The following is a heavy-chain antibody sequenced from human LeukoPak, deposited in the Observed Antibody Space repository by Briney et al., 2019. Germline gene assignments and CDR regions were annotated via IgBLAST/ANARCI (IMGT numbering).Heavy chain of an antibody. CDR3: ARVGPDYYYYYMDV. CDR1: GGSISSYY. J-gene: IGHJ6*03. CDR2: IYTSGTI. V-gene: IGHV4-4*07. Sequence: SETLSLTCTVSGGSISSYYWSWIRQPAGTALEWIGRIYTSGTITYNPSLKSRVTMSVDTSKNQFSLKLSSVTAADTAVYYCARVGPDYYYYYMDVWGKGTTVTVSS.